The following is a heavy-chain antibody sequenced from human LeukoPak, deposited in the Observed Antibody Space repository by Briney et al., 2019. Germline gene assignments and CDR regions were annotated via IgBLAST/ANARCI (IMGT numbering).Heavy chain of an antibody. V-gene: IGHV3-30*02. CDR3: AKLGDSSSSGPFDY. CDR1: GFTFSSYV. Sequence: PGGSLRLSCAASGFTFSSYVMHWVRQAPGKGLEWVAVIWYDGSNKYYADSVKGRFTISRDNSKNTLYLQMNSLRAEDTAVYYCAKLGDSSSSGPFDYWGQGTLVTVSS. J-gene: IGHJ4*02. CDR2: IWYDGSNK. D-gene: IGHD6-13*01.